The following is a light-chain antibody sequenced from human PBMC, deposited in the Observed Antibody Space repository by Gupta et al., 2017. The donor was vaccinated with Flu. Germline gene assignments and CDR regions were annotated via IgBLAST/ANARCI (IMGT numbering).Light chain of an antibody. J-gene: IGKJ1*01. CDR2: GAS. Sequence: EIVMKQSPATMSVSPGERATLSCRASQSVSSNLAWYQQKPGQAPRLLIYGASTRATGIPARFIGSGSWTDFTLPIISLQSEDFAVYYCQQYNNWPRTFGQGTKVEIK. V-gene: IGKV3-15*01. CDR1: QSVSSN. CDR3: QQYNNWPRT.